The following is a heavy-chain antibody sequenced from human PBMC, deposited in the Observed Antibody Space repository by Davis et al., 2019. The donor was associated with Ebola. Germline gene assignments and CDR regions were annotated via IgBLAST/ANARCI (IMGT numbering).Heavy chain of an antibody. Sequence: GGSLRLSCAASGFTSAMHWVRQATGKGLEWVAIIWYDGRNKYYADSVKGRFTISRDNSKNTLYLQMNSLRAEDTAVYYCAKDQFDIVVVPAANWGQGTLVTVSS. CDR1: GFTSA. CDR3: AKDQFDIVVVPAAN. V-gene: IGHV3-30*02. CDR2: IWYDGRNK. J-gene: IGHJ4*02. D-gene: IGHD2-2*01.